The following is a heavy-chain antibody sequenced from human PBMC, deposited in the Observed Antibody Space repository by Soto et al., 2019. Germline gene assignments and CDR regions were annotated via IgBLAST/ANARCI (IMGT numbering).Heavy chain of an antibody. V-gene: IGHV1-2*04. CDR2: INPKSGGT. Sequence: ASVKVSCKASGYSFTDYRIHWVRQAPGQGLEWLGRINPKSGGTSTAQKFQGWVTMTTDTSISTASMELTRLTSDDTAIYYCARGDSTDCSNGVCSFFYNHDMDVWGQGTTVTVSS. J-gene: IGHJ6*02. D-gene: IGHD2-8*01. CDR1: GYSFTDYR. CDR3: ARGDSTDCSNGVCSFFYNHDMDV.